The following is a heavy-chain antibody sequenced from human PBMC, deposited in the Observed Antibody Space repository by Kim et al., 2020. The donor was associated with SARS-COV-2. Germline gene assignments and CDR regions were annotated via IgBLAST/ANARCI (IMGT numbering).Heavy chain of an antibody. Sequence: DGGSRDYAGSVKGRFTTSRDNAKSMVYLQMNSLRVDDTAIYYCTSIFEYWGQGALVTVSS. V-gene: IGHV3-74*01. CDR3: TSIFEY. D-gene: IGHD3-3*02. J-gene: IGHJ4*02. CDR2: DGGSR.